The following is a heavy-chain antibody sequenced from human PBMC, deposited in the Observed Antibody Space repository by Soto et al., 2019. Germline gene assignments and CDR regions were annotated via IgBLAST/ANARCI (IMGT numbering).Heavy chain of an antibody. J-gene: IGHJ6*01. CDR1: GYTFTSYG. D-gene: IGHD3-3*01. Sequence: AAVKGSCKASGYTFTSYGISWVRQAAGQGLEWMGWISAYNGNTNYAQKLQGRVTMTTDTSTSTAYIELRSLRSDDTAVYYCARGTATYDFWSGYPIYYSGMDVWGQGTTVTVPS. V-gene: IGHV1-18*01. CDR2: ISAYNGNT. CDR3: ARGTATYDFWSGYPIYYSGMDV.